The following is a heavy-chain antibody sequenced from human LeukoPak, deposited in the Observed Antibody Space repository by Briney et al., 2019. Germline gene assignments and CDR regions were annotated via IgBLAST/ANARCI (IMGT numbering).Heavy chain of an antibody. CDR2: INHSGST. D-gene: IGHD6-19*01. Sequence: SETLSLTCAVYGGSFSGYYWRWIRQPPGKGLEWIGEINHSGSTNYNPSLKSRVTISVDTSKNQFSLKLSSVTAADTAVYYCARGTVAGHYFDYWGQGTLVTVSS. CDR3: ARGTVAGHYFDY. CDR1: GGSFSGYY. V-gene: IGHV4-34*01. J-gene: IGHJ4*02.